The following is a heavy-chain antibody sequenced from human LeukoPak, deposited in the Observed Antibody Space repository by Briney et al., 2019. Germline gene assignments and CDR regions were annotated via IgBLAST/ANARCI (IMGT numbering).Heavy chain of an antibody. J-gene: IGHJ4*02. D-gene: IGHD5-12*01. V-gene: IGHV3-23*01. CDR1: GFTFSSYA. CDR3: ARWIYYFDS. CDR2: ISAGADTT. Sequence: PGGSLRLSCAASGFTFSSYAMSWVRQAPGKGLEWVSAISAGADTTLYADSVKGRFPISRDNSRNTLYLQMNSLRAEDTAIYHCARWIYYFDSWGQGTLVTVSS.